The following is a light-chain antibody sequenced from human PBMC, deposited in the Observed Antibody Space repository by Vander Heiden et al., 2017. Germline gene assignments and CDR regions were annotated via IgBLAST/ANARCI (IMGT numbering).Light chain of an antibody. CDR1: SSNIGSNT. Sequence: QSLRTQPPSASGTPGQRVTISCSGSSSNIGSNTVNWYQQLPGTAPKLLIYSNNQRPSGVPDRFSGSKSGTSASLAISGLQSEDEADYYCAAWDDSLNGPVFGGGTKLTVL. J-gene: IGLJ2*01. CDR2: SNN. V-gene: IGLV1-44*01. CDR3: AAWDDSLNGPV.